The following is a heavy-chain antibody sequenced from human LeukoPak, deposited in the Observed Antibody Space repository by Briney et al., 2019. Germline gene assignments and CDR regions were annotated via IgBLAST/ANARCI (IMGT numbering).Heavy chain of an antibody. CDR3: ARVSGYSSGWDYYFDY. V-gene: IGHV4-39*07. D-gene: IGHD6-25*01. Sequence: TSETLSLTCTVSGGSISSSSYYWGWIRQPPGKGLEWIGSIYYSGSTYYNPSLKSRVTISVDTSKNQFSLKLNSVTAADTAVYYCARVSGYSSGWDYYFDYWGQGTLVTVAS. CDR1: GGSISSSSYY. CDR2: IYYSGST. J-gene: IGHJ4*02.